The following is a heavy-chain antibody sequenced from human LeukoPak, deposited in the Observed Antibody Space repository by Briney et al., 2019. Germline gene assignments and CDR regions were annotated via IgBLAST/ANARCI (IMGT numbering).Heavy chain of an antibody. CDR2: ISHDGITK. Sequence: GRSLRLSCAASGFTFSNNAMHWVRQAPGKGLEWVAVISHDGITKYYAGSVRGRFTISTDNSKNTLYMQMNSLRAVDTAVYYCARSFGHWGQGTLVTVSS. V-gene: IGHV3-30*04. J-gene: IGHJ4*02. CDR3: ARSFGH. CDR1: GFTFSNNA. D-gene: IGHD3/OR15-3a*01.